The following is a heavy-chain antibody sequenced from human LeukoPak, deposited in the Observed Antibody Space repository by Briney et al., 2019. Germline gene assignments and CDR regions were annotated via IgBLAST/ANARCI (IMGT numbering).Heavy chain of an antibody. V-gene: IGHV3-11*04. CDR3: ARARGSYAFDI. Sequence: PGGSLRLSCAASGFTFSDYYMGWMRQAPGKGLEWVSYISNSGDTMYYVDSVKGRFTISRDNAKNSLFLQMSSLRDEDTTIYYCARARGSYAFDIWGQGTMFTVSS. CDR2: ISNSGDTM. D-gene: IGHD1-26*01. J-gene: IGHJ3*02. CDR1: GFTFSDYY.